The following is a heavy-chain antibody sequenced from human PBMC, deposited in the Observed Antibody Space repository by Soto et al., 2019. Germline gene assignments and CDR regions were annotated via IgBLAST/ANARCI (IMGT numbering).Heavy chain of an antibody. Sequence: EVRLLESGGGLVKPVGSLRLSCATSGLTFSNYAMSWVRQAPGGGLEWVSSMSGSSSTTYYADSVRGRFTISRDRSKNTLYLQMSSLRAEDTALYYCAKNQERELPRVIDFWGQGTLVTVSS. D-gene: IGHD1-7*01. V-gene: IGHV3-23*01. CDR1: GLTFSNYA. CDR3: AKNQERELPRVIDF. CDR2: MSGSSSTT. J-gene: IGHJ4*02.